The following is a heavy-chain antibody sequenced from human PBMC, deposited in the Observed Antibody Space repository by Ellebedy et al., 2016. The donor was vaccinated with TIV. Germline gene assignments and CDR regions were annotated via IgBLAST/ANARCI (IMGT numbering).Heavy chain of an antibody. CDR2: LTTGGVT. CDR3: ADDPWGVGPAFDI. J-gene: IGHJ3*02. D-gene: IGHD1-26*01. V-gene: IGHV3-23*01. Sequence: GESLKISCVVSGFTFSTYAMRWFRQAPGKGLEWVSSLTTGGVTFYAESVKDRFTISRDSSKNTLYLQMNSLRVEDTAVYYCADDPWGVGPAFDIWGQGTMVTVSS. CDR1: GFTFSTYA.